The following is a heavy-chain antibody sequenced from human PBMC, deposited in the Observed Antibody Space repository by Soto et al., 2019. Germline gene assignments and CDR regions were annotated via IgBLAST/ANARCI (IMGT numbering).Heavy chain of an antibody. Sequence: ASVKVSCKASGYTFTSYYMHWVRQAPVQGLERMGIINPSGGSTSYAQKYQGRVTMTRDTSTSTVYMELSSLRSEDTAVYYCASALYGGKAPHYYYYGMDVWGQGTTVTVSS. D-gene: IGHD4-17*01. V-gene: IGHV1-46*01. CDR2: INPSGGST. CDR1: GYTFTSYY. CDR3: ASALYGGKAPHYYYYGMDV. J-gene: IGHJ6*02.